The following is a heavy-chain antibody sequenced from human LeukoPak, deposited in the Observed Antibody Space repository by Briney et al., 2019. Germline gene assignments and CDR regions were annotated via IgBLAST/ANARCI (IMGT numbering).Heavy chain of an antibody. CDR3: ARDPNPPYDLWSGYPTNYFDY. V-gene: IGHV1-2*02. Sequence: ASVKVSCKASGYTFTGYYMHWVRQAPGQGLEWIGWINPNSGGTNYAQKFQGRVTMTRDTSISTAYMELSRLRSDDTAVYYCARDPNPPYDLWSGYPTNYFDYWGQGTLVTVSS. J-gene: IGHJ4*02. D-gene: IGHD3-3*01. CDR1: GYTFTGYY. CDR2: INPNSGGT.